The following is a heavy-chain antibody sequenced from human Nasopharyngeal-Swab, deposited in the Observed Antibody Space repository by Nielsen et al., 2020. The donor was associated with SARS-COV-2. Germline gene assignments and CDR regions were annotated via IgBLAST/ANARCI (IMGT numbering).Heavy chain of an antibody. V-gene: IGHV1-8*01. CDR2: MNPNSGNT. Sequence: ASVKVSCKASEYTFTSYDINWVRQATGQGLEWMGWMNPNSGNTGYAQKFQGRVTMTRNTSISTAYMELSSLRSEDTAAYYCARDPYYYGSGSQRDFDYWGQGTLVTVSS. J-gene: IGHJ4*02. CDR1: EYTFTSYD. D-gene: IGHD3-10*01. CDR3: ARDPYYYGSGSQRDFDY.